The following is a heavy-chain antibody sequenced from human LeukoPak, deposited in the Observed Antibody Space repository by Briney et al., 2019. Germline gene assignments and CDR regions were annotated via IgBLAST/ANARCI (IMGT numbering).Heavy chain of an antibody. CDR3: ARHGRKFCSSTSCSHYFDY. J-gene: IGHJ4*02. CDR2: ISYSGST. CDR1: GGSISSYY. Sequence: KPSETLSLTCTVSGGSISSYYWSWIRQPLGKGLEWIGYISYSGSTNYNPSLKRRVTISVDTSKNQFSLQLSSVTAADTAVYYCARHGRKFCSSTSCSHYFDYWGQGTLVAVSS. V-gene: IGHV4-59*08. D-gene: IGHD2-2*01.